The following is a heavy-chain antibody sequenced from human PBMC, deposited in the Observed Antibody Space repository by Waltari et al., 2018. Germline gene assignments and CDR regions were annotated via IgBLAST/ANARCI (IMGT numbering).Heavy chain of an antibody. CDR1: GGSISPYH. D-gene: IGHD6-13*01. J-gene: IGHJ6*03. CDR2: VYYTGTT. V-gene: IGHV4-59*01. Sequence: QVELQESAPGRVKASETLPLTCTVSGGSISPYHWRWIRQPPGKGLEYIGYVYYTGTTNYNPSLKNRVTISLDTSKNQFSLKVNSVTAADTAVYYCARADSSTAYFYYYMDVWGTGTTVTVSS. CDR3: ARADSSTAYFYYYMDV.